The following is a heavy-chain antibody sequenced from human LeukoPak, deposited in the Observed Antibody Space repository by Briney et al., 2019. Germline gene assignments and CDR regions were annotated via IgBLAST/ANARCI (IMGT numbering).Heavy chain of an antibody. J-gene: IGHJ6*03. D-gene: IGHD3-3*01. CDR2: INWNGGST. V-gene: IGHV3-20*04. CDR3: SRDKPSGPMYYQFWSGYCSCYMDV. CDR1: AFIFDDYG. Sequence: GGSLSLSCAASAFIFDDYGMSSVRQAPGTGLEWVTGINWNGGSTGYADSVKGRFTISRDNAKTSLYLQVTTLRAEDTALYYGSRDKPSGPMYYQFWSGYCSCYMDVWGKGTTVTVSS.